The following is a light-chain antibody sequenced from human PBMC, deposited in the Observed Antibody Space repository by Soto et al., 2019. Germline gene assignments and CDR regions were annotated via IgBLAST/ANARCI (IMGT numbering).Light chain of an antibody. CDR1: RSINTY. CDR2: DAS. CDR3: QQRRSWQVT. Sequence: ETVLSQSPATLSLSPGERATLSCRASRSINTYLAWYQQKPGQAPRLLIYDASKRATGIPARFSGSGSGTNFTLTISSLEPEDFAVYYCQQRRSWQVTFGQGTRLEI. J-gene: IGKJ5*01. V-gene: IGKV3D-11*02.